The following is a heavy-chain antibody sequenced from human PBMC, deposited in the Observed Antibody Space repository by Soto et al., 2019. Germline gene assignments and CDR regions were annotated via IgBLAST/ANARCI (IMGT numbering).Heavy chain of an antibody. D-gene: IGHD3-22*01. CDR1: GGTFSSYA. J-gene: IGHJ4*02. V-gene: IGHV1-69*13. Sequence: ASVKVSCKASGGTFSSYAISWVRQAPGQGLEWMGGIIPIFGTANYAQKFQGRVTITADESTSTAYMELSSLRSEDTAVYYCASGSLAYYYDSSGYYQFDYWGQGTLVTVS. CDR3: ASGSLAYYYDSSGYYQFDY. CDR2: IIPIFGTA.